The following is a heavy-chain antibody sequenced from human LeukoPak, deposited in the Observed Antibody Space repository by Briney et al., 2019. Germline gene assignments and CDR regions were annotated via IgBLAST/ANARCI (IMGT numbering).Heavy chain of an antibody. Sequence: GASVKVSCKGSGYTFTCYYMHWVRQAPGQGLEWMGWINPNSGGTNYAQKFQGRVTMTRDTSISTAYMELSRLRSDDTAVYYCARGKSSSWYGDYYYGMDVWGQGTTVTVSS. D-gene: IGHD6-13*01. J-gene: IGHJ6*02. V-gene: IGHV1-2*02. CDR1: GYTFTCYY. CDR3: ARGKSSSWYGDYYYGMDV. CDR2: INPNSGGT.